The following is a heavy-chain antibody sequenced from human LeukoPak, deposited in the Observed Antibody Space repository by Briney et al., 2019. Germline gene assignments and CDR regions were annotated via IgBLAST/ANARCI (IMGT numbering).Heavy chain of an antibody. D-gene: IGHD2-15*01. J-gene: IGHJ4*02. CDR3: ARVGSLSDCSGGSCYHFDY. CDR2: MNPNSGNT. CDR1: GYTFTSYD. V-gene: IGHV1-8*03. Sequence: GASVKVSCKASGYTFTSYDINWVRQATGQGLEWMGWMNPNSGNTGYAQKLQGRVTFTRDTSITTAYMELSSLRPEDTAVYYCARVGSLSDCSGGSCYHFDYWGQGTLVTVSS.